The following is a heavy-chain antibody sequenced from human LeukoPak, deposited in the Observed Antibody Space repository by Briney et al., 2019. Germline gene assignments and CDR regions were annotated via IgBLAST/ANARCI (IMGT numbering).Heavy chain of an antibody. CDR3: ARAPVWFGELFVDY. D-gene: IGHD3-10*01. CDR2: IWYDGSNK. J-gene: IGHJ4*02. CDR1: GFTFSSYA. V-gene: IGHV3-33*08. Sequence: GGSLRLSCAASGFTFSSYAMHWVRQAPGKGLEWVAVIWYDGSNKYYADSVKGRFTISRDNSKNTPYLQMNSLRAEDTAVYYCARAPVWFGELFVDYWGQGTLVTVSS.